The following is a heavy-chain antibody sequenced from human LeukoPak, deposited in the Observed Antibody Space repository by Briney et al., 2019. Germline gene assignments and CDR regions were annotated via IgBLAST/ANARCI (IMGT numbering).Heavy chain of an antibody. CDR2: ISGSGGST. D-gene: IGHD3-22*01. Sequence: GGSLRLSCAASGFTFYDYGMSWVRQAPGKGLEWVSGISGSGGSTYYADSVKGRFTISRDNSKNTLYLQMNSLRAEDTAVYYCAKDGGGYYTWAFDYWGQGTLVTGSS. CDR3: AKDGGGYYTWAFDY. V-gene: IGHV3-23*01. J-gene: IGHJ4*02. CDR1: GFTFYDYG.